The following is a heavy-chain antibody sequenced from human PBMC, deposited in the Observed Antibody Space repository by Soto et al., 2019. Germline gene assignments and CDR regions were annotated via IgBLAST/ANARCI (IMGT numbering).Heavy chain of an antibody. J-gene: IGHJ5*02. V-gene: IGHV4-59*01. CDR2: IYHSGST. CDR3: ARGLNWFDP. Sequence: PLETLSLTCTFSGGSSSSYYWSWIRQPPGKGLEWIGYIYHSGSTYYNPSLKSRVTISVDTSKNQFSLRLSSVTAADTAVYYCARGLNWFDPWGQGTLVTVSS. CDR1: GGSSSSYY.